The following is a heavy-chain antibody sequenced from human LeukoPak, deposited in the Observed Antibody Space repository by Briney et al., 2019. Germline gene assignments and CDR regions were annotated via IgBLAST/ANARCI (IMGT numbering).Heavy chain of an antibody. CDR2: ISSDGSTT. J-gene: IGHJ4*02. CDR1: GFTFRSYW. Sequence: PGGSLRLSCAASGFTFRSYWMHWVRQVPGRGLVWVSRISSDGSTTYYADSVKGRFNISRDNAKHTLYLQMNSLRAEDTAVYYCARDDSSGYRCDNWGQGTLVTVSS. CDR3: ARDDSSGYRCDN. V-gene: IGHV3-74*01. D-gene: IGHD3-22*01.